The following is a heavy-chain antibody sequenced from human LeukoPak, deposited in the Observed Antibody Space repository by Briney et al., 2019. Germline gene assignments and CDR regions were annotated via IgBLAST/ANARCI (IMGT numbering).Heavy chain of an antibody. CDR3: ARAKTYYYGSGRYTIDWFDP. V-gene: IGHV4-30-4*01. CDR2: MYYSGST. J-gene: IGHJ5*02. Sequence: SQTLSLTCTVSGGSISSGDYYWSWIRQPPGKGLEWIGYMYYSGSTYYSPSLKSRVTISVDTSKNQFSLKLSSVTAADTAVYYCARAKTYYYGSGRYTIDWFDPWGQGTLVTVSS. CDR1: GGSISSGDYY. D-gene: IGHD3-10*01.